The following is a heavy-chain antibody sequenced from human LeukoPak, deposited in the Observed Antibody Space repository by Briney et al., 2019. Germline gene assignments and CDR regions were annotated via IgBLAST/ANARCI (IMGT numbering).Heavy chain of an antibody. CDR1: GFTFSSYA. J-gene: IGHJ4*02. D-gene: IGHD5-12*01. CDR3: ARGGGYENEAFDY. V-gene: IGHV3-30*04. Sequence: GGSLRLSCAASGFTFSSYAMHWVRQAPGKGLEWVAVISYDGSNKYYADSVKGRFTISRDNSKNTLYLQMNSLRAEDTAVYYCARGGGYENEAFDYWGQGTLVTVSS. CDR2: ISYDGSNK.